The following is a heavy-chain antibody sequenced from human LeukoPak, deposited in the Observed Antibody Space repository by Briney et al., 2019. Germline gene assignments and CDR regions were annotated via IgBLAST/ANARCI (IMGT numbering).Heavy chain of an antibody. CDR2: IYTSGST. CDR3: ARLAYSSDWSGYYYMDV. V-gene: IGHV4-4*07. D-gene: IGHD6-19*01. CDR1: GGSISSYD. Sequence: PSETLSLTRTVSGGSISSYDWSWIRQPAGKGLEWIGRIYTSGSTNYNPSLKSRVTMSVDTSKNQFSLKLNSVTAADTAVYYCARLAYSSDWSGYYYMDVWGIGATVTISS. J-gene: IGHJ6*03.